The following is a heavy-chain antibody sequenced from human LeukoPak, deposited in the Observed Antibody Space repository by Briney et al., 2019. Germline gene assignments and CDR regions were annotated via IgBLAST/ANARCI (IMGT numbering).Heavy chain of an antibody. CDR3: TSDSGSSWYFGY. Sequence: GGSLRLSCTASGFTFGDYAISWVRQAPGKGLEWVGFIRSKAYGGTTEYAASVKGRFTISRDDSKSIAYLQMNSLKTEDTAVYYCTSDSGSSWYFGYWGQGTLVTVSS. CDR2: IRSKAYGGTT. CDR1: GFTFGDYA. V-gene: IGHV3-49*04. J-gene: IGHJ4*02. D-gene: IGHD6-13*01.